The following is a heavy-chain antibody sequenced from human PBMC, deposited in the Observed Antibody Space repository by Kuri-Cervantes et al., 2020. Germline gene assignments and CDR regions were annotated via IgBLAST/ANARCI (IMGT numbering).Heavy chain of an antibody. Sequence: ASVKVSCKASGYTFTGYYMHWVRQAPGQGLEWMGWINPNSGGTNYAQKFQGRVTMTRDTPISTAYMELSRLRSDDTAVYYCARDGVGDTAMAYYYYGMDVWGQGTTVTVSS. CDR3: ARDGVGDTAMAYYYYGMDV. D-gene: IGHD5-18*01. CDR2: INPNSGGT. V-gene: IGHV1-2*02. J-gene: IGHJ6*02. CDR1: GYTFTGYY.